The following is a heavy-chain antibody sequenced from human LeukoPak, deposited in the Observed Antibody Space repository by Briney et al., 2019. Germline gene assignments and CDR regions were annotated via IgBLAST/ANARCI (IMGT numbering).Heavy chain of an antibody. Sequence: PGGSLRLSCIASGFIFSNYAMSWVRQAPGKGLEWVSIITGSGGGSYYADSVKGRFTLSRDNPKNTLYLQMNSLRAEDTAVYFCAKKSLWSGPFDYWGQGTLVTVFS. CDR3: AKKSLWSGPFDY. CDR2: ITGSGGGS. CDR1: GFIFSNYA. J-gene: IGHJ4*02. V-gene: IGHV3-23*01. D-gene: IGHD3-3*01.